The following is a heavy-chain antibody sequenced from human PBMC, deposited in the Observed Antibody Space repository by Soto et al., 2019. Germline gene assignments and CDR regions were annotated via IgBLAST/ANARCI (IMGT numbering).Heavy chain of an antibody. V-gene: IGHV4-30-4*01. D-gene: IGHD3-9*01. CDR1: GGSISRGDYC. Sequence: SETLSLTCTVSGGSISRGDYCWSWIRQPPGKGLELIGYIYYTGTTYYNPSLKSRLTISVDTSKNQFSLNLSSVTAADTAVYYCARGWHILTGYYTGPVDYWGQGTLVTV. CDR3: ARGWHILTGYYTGPVDY. CDR2: IYYTGTT. J-gene: IGHJ4*02.